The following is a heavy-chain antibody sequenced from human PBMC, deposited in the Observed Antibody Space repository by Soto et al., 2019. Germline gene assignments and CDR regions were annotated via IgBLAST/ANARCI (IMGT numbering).Heavy chain of an antibody. V-gene: IGHV3-23*01. CDR1: GFTVSSYV. Sequence: GGSLRLSCAASGFTVSSYVMSWVRQAPGKGLEWVSSISGSGDSEHYADSVEGRFTISRDNSKNTLSLQMSNLRVEDTAVYYCAESPWYGYWGQGTQVTVSS. J-gene: IGHJ4*02. D-gene: IGHD6-13*01. CDR2: ISGSGDSE. CDR3: AESPWYGY.